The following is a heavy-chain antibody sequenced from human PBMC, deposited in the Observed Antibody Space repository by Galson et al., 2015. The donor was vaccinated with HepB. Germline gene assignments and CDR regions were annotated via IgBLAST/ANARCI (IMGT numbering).Heavy chain of an antibody. V-gene: IGHV3-53*01. CDR2: IYSGGST. Sequence: SLRLPCAASGFTVSSNYMSWVRQAPGKGLEWVSVIYSGGSTYYADSVKGRFTISRDNSKNTLYLQMNSLRAEDTAVYYCARDLLWSGATIYGAFDIWGQGTMVTVSS. D-gene: IGHD1-26*01. CDR3: ARDLLWSGATIYGAFDI. J-gene: IGHJ3*02. CDR1: GFTVSSNY.